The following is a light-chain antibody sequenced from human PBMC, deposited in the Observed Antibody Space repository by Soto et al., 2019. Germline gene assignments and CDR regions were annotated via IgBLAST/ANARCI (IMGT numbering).Light chain of an antibody. CDR3: QQAYGAPPT. V-gene: IGKV1-39*01. J-gene: IGKJ1*01. CDR1: QSITTY. Sequence: DIQMTQSPSSLSASVGDRVTITCRASQSITTYLHWYQQTLGEAPKLLIYAASRLQIGVPSRFSGSGSGTDFTLTISSLQPEDFATYYCQQAYGAPPTFGQGTKVDIK. CDR2: AAS.